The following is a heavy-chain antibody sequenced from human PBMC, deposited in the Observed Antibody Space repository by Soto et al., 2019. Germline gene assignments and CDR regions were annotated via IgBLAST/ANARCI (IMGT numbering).Heavy chain of an antibody. CDR2: IWYDGSNK. V-gene: IGHV3-33*01. J-gene: IGHJ2*01. Sequence: QVQLVESGGGVVQPGRSLRLSCAASGFTFSSYGMHWVRQAPGKGLEWVAVIWYDGSNKYYADSVKGRFTISRDNSKNPLYLQMNSLRAEDTAVYYCARSVTTDWYFDLWGRGTLVTVSS. D-gene: IGHD4-17*01. CDR1: GFTFSSYG. CDR3: ARSVTTDWYFDL.